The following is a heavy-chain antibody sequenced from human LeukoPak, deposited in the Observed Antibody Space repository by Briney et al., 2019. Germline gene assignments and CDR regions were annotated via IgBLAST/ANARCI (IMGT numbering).Heavy chain of an antibody. CDR3: ATNRETYGSGGYCFDY. J-gene: IGHJ4*02. Sequence: GGSLRLSCAGSGFTFRTYSMNWVRQAPGKGLEWVSSISSSSSYIFYADSVKGRFTISRDNAKNSLYLQMNSLRADDTAVYYCATNRETYGSGGYCFDYWGQGTLVTVSS. CDR2: ISSSSSYI. D-gene: IGHD3-10*01. CDR1: GFTFRTYS. V-gene: IGHV3-21*01.